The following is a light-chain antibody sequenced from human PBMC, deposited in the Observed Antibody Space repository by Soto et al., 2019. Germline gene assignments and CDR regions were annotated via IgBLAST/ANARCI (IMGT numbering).Light chain of an antibody. CDR3: GTWGNSLNAV. CDR1: SFNIGSNY. V-gene: IGLV1-51*01. J-gene: IGLJ2*01. CDR2: AND. Sequence: QSVLTQPPSVSAAPGQKVSISCSGSSFNIGSNYVSWYQQLPGTAPKVLIYANDKRPSGIPDRFSGSKSGTSATLGISGLQTGDEADYYCGTWGNSLNAVFGGGTKVTVL.